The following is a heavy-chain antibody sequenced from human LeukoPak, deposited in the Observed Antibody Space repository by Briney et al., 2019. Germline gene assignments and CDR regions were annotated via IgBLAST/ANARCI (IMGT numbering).Heavy chain of an antibody. CDR2: IYSGGST. CDR3: ARDLGYSGYESKGDY. Sequence: GGSLRLSCAASGFTVSSNYMSWVRQAPGKGLEWVSVIYSGGSTYYADSVKGRFTISRDNSKNTLYLQMNSLRAEDTAVYYCARDLGYSGYESKGDYWGQGTLVTVSS. D-gene: IGHD5-12*01. J-gene: IGHJ4*02. V-gene: IGHV3-66*01. CDR1: GFTVSSNY.